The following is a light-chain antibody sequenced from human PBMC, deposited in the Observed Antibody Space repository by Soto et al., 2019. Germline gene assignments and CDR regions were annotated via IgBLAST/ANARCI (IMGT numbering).Light chain of an antibody. CDR1: QSVGSY. CDR3: LPRSERPST. V-gene: IGKV3-11*01. CDR2: DAS. J-gene: IGKJ4*01. Sequence: EIVLTQSPATLSLSPGDRATLSCRASQSVGSYLGWYQQRAGQAPRLLIYDASNRATAIPARFSGSESGTDFTLPISCREREEFAVYYCLPRSERPSTCGGGTKEEIE.